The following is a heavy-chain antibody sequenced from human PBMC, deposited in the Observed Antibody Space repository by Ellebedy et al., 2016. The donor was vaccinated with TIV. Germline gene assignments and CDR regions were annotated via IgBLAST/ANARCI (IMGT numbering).Heavy chain of an antibody. V-gene: IGHV4-39*07. J-gene: IGHJ4*02. Sequence: SETLSLTXTVSGGSISSSSYYWGWIRQPPGKGLEWIGSIYYSGSTYYNPSLKSRVTISVDTSKNQFSLKLSSVTAADTAVYYCARDGGRLGLVSIDYWGQGTLVTVSS. D-gene: IGHD6-19*01. CDR2: IYYSGST. CDR1: GGSISSSSYY. CDR3: ARDGGRLGLVSIDY.